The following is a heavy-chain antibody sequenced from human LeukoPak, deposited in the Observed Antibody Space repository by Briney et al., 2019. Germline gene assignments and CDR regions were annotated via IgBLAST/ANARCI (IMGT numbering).Heavy chain of an antibody. J-gene: IGHJ5*02. D-gene: IGHD6-13*01. CDR3: ASDPGICSSCGWFDP. Sequence: SQTLSLTCAISGDIVSSNSVAWNWIRQSPSRGLEWLGRTYYRSKWYNDYAVSVKSRITINPDTSKNQFSLKLSSVTAADTAVYYCASDPGICSSCGWFDPWGQGTLVTVSS. V-gene: IGHV6-1*01. CDR2: TYYRSKWYN. CDR1: GDIVSSNSVA.